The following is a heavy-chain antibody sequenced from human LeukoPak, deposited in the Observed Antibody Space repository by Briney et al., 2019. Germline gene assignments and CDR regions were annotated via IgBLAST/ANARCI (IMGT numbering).Heavy chain of an antibody. CDR2: ISSTGGTI. CDR3: ARSLWFGELSRYYGMDV. CDR1: RFVFPSSG. D-gene: IGHD3-10*01. J-gene: IGHJ6*02. Sequence: GGSLRLSCAASRFVFPSSGMHWARQAPGKGLEWVSYISSTGGTIYYADSMKGRFTISRDNAKNSLYLQMNSLRAEDTAVYYCARSLWFGELSRYYGMDVWGQGTTVTVSS. V-gene: IGHV3-48*03.